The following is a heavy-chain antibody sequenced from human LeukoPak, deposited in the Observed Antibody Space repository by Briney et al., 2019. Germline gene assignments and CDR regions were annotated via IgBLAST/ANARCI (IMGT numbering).Heavy chain of an antibody. Sequence: SETLSLTCAVYGGSFSGYYWSWIRQPPGKGLEWIGEINHSGSTHYNPSLKGRVTISVDTSKTQFSLKLSSVTAADTAVYYCARGETIFGVVTYDHWGQGTLVTVSA. CDR1: GGSFSGYY. J-gene: IGHJ4*02. V-gene: IGHV4-34*01. CDR2: INHSGST. CDR3: ARGETIFGVVTYDH. D-gene: IGHD3-3*01.